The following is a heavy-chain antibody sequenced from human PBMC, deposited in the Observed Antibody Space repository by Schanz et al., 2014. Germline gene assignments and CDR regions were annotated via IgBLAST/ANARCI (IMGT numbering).Heavy chain of an antibody. J-gene: IGHJ4*02. Sequence: EVQLVESGGGLVKPGGSLRLSCATSGLTFTSAWMSWVRQAPGKGLEWVSSISSGGNPYYANSVKGRFGISRDNSENTLYLQMSSLRVEDTAVYYCANNWNLDYWGQGTLVIVSS. CDR3: ANNWNLDY. D-gene: IGHD1-20*01. V-gene: IGHV3-23*04. CDR1: GLTFTSAW. CDR2: ISSGGNP.